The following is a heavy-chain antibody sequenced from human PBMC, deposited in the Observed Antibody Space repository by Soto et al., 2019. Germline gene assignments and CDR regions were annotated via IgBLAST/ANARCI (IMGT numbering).Heavy chain of an antibody. D-gene: IGHD3-3*01. CDR1: GFTFDDYA. CDR3: AKDFGVVIPSSKHIDY. CDR2: ISWNSGSI. V-gene: IGHV3-9*01. J-gene: IGHJ4*02. Sequence: GGSLRLSCAASGFTFDDYAMHWVRQAPGKGLEWVSGISWNSGSIGYADSVKGRFTISRDNAKNSLYLQRNSLRAEDTALYYCAKDFGVVIPSSKHIDYWGQGTLVTVSS.